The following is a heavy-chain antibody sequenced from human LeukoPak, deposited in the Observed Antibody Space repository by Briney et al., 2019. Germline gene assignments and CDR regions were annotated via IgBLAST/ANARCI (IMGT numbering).Heavy chain of an antibody. Sequence: GGSLRLSCVASGFSFSTYTMVWVRQAPGKGLEWVSSISSSSSYIFNADSVKGRFSISRDNAKNSLFLQMNTLRAEDTAVYYCARDVVGYYDSSGYYLSASDIWGQGTMVTVSS. J-gene: IGHJ3*02. CDR2: ISSSSSYI. D-gene: IGHD3-22*01. CDR3: ARDVVGYYDSSGYYLSASDI. V-gene: IGHV3-21*01. CDR1: GFSFSTYT.